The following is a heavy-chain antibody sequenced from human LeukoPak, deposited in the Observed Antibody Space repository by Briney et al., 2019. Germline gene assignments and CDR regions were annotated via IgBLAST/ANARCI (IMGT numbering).Heavy chain of an antibody. CDR3: ARSLGDY. CDR2: INHSGST. V-gene: IGHV4-34*01. J-gene: IGHJ4*02. CDR1: GGPFSGYY. Sequence: SETLSLTCAVYGGPFSGYYWSWIRQPPGKGLEWIGEINHSGSTNYNPSLKSRVTISVDTSKNQFSLKLSSVTAADTAVYYCARSLGDYWGQGTLGTVSS.